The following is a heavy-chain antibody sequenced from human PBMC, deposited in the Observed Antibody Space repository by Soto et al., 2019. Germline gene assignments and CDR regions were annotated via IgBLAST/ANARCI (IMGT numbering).Heavy chain of an antibody. D-gene: IGHD2-21*02. CDR2: IIPIFGIA. J-gene: IGHJ4*02. V-gene: IGHV1-69*02. CDR3: ARDDGLAYCDGDCYS. CDR1: GGTFSSYT. Sequence: QVQLVQSGAEVKKPGSSVKVSCKASGGTFSSYTISWVRQAPGQGIEWMGRIIPIFGIANYAQKFQGRVTITADKSTSTAYMELSSLRSEDTAVYYCARDDGLAYCDGDCYSWGQGTLVTVSS.